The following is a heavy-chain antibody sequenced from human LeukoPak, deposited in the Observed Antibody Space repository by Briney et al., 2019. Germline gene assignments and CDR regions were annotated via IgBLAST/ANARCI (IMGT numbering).Heavy chain of an antibody. CDR1: GFIFNNYG. J-gene: IGHJ5*02. Sequence: GGSLRLSCAASGFIFNNYGLIWVRQAPGKGLEWVSDISNDGGGTNYADFVKGRFTISRDNSKNTLFLQINSLRAEDTALYYCAKGSSGYFVDLWGQGTLVTVSS. D-gene: IGHD3-22*01. CDR3: AKGSSGYFVDL. V-gene: IGHV3-23*01. CDR2: ISNDGGGT.